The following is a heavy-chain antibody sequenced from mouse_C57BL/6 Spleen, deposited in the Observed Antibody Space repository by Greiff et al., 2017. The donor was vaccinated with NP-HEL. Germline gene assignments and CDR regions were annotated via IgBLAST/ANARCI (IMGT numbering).Heavy chain of an antibody. J-gene: IGHJ4*01. V-gene: IGHV1-64*01. Sequence: QVQLQQPGAELVKPGASVKLSCKASGYTFTSYWMHWVKQRPGQGLEWIGMIHPNSGSTNYNEKFKSKATLTVDKSSSTAYMQLSSLTSEDSAVYYCARPDIYYYAMDYWGQGTSVTVSS. CDR1: GYTFTSYW. CDR3: ARPDIYYYAMDY. CDR2: IHPNSGST. D-gene: IGHD3-3*01.